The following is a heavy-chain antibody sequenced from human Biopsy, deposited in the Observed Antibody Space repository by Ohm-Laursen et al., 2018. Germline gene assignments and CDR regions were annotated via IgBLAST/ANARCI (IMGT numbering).Heavy chain of an antibody. CDR2: IWYDGSSE. V-gene: IGHV3-33*01. Sequence: SLRLSCAASGVTLSGYAMNWVRQAPGKGLEWVAIIWYDGSSEYYADSVKGRFTISRDNSRNTVYLQMNSLRAEDTAIYYCARDPVVGSKADGMDVWGQGTTVTVSS. D-gene: IGHD1-26*01. CDR3: ARDPVVGSKADGMDV. CDR1: GVTLSGYA. J-gene: IGHJ6*02.